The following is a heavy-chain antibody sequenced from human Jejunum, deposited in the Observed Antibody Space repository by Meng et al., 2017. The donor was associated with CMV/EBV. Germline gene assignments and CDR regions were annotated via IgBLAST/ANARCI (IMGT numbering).Heavy chain of an antibody. V-gene: IGHV4-34*01. CDR2: INRSGSA. Sequence: AAGESLSGHYWDWIRQAPGKGLEWIGEINRSGSANHDSSLMSRVTISVDASKNQFSLKLRSVTAADTAVYYCARQTDMELYYFDYWGQGIPVTVSS. CDR1: GESLSGHY. CDR3: ARQTDMELYYFDY. J-gene: IGHJ4*02. D-gene: IGHD1-7*01.